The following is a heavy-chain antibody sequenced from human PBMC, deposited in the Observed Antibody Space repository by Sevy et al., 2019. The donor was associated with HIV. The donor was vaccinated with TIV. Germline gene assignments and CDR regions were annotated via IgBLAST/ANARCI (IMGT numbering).Heavy chain of an antibody. V-gene: IGHV1-18*01. Sequence: ASVKVSCKASGYTFSNYGISWVRQAPGQGLEWMGWISADNGNTDYAQNVQGRVTMTTDPSTTTVYMELRRLRFDDTAGYYCARFGVLGDGFDIWGQGTMVTVSS. CDR3: ARFGVLGDGFDI. D-gene: IGHD3-3*01. CDR1: GYTFSNYG. CDR2: ISADNGNT. J-gene: IGHJ3*02.